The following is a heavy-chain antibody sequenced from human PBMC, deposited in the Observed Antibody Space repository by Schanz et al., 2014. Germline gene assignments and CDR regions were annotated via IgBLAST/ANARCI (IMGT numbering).Heavy chain of an antibody. CDR2: INQAASVQ. V-gene: IGHV3-7*01. Sequence: EVQLVEYGGGLVQPGESLRLSCAASGFTFSAYWMAWVRQAPGKGLEWVAAINQAASVQYYVDSVKGRFTISRDDAKNSHYLQMNSLXXXXXXVFYCVKIGYTHWSXXDWGQGILXXVSS. J-gene: IGHJ4*02. CDR3: VKIGYTHWSXXD. CDR1: GFTFSAYW. D-gene: IGHD6-13*01.